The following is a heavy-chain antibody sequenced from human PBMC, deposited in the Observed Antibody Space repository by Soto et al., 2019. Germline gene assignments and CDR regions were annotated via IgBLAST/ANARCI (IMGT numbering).Heavy chain of an antibody. CDR2: IWYDGSNK. CDR1: GFTFSSYG. Sequence: SLRLSCAASGFTFSSYGMHWVRQAPGKGPEWVAVIWYDGSNKYYADSVKGRFTISRDNSKNTLYLQMNSLRAEDTAVYYCARGTAAAGNWFDPWGQGTLVTVSS. D-gene: IGHD6-13*01. V-gene: IGHV3-33*01. J-gene: IGHJ5*02. CDR3: ARGTAAAGNWFDP.